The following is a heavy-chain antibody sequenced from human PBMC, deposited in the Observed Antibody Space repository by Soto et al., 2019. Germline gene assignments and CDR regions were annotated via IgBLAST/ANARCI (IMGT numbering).Heavy chain of an antibody. CDR1: GFTFSNYG. D-gene: IGHD3-3*01. CDR3: ARTSEVAIFGVSDY. CDR2: ISGSGGTT. Sequence: GGSLRLSCAASGFTFSNYGMSWVRQAPGKGLEWISAISGSGGTTYYADSVKGRFTVSRDNSKNTLYLQMSSLRAEDTAVYYCARTSEVAIFGVSDYWGQGTLVTVSS. V-gene: IGHV3-23*01. J-gene: IGHJ4*02.